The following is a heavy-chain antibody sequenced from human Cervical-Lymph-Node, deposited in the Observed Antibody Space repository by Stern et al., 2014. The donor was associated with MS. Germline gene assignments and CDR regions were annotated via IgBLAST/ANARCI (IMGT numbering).Heavy chain of an antibody. D-gene: IGHD4-11*01. Sequence: QVQLVQSGDEVKKPGASMTISCKTSGYNFIDHAIHWVRQAHGQRLEWMGLLNGVPVLTIYSQKFQGRVSFTRDKAASAAYMDLSSLSPDDTAVYYCARQPDSSDFLDFWGQGTLVTVSS. J-gene: IGHJ4*02. CDR1: GYNFIDHA. CDR3: ARQPDSSDFLDF. V-gene: IGHV1-3*01. CDR2: LNGVPVLT.